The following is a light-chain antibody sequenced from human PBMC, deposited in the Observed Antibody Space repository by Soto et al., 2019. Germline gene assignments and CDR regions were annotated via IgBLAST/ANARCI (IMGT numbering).Light chain of an antibody. V-gene: IGLV2-14*03. CDR2: GVS. J-gene: IGLJ2*01. Sequence: QSVLTQPASVSGSPGQSITISCTGTSNDVGGYNYVSWFQQHPGKAPKLVIYGVSNRPSGVSDRFSGSKSGNTASLTISGLQAEDEADYYCSSYTRNIRAVFGGGTQLTVL. CDR1: SNDVGGYNY. CDR3: SSYTRNIRAV.